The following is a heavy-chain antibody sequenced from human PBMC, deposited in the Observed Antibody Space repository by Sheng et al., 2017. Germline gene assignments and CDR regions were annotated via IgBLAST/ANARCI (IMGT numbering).Heavy chain of an antibody. D-gene: IGHD5-12*01. J-gene: IGHJ5*02. Sequence: QVQLVQSGAEVKKPGSSAKVSCKTSGGTFSSYGISWVRQAPGQGLEWMGGIIPFRGIVNYAQKFQGRVTITADKSTSTAYMELSSLRSEDTAVYYCARWGRGYSAYARSWGQGTLVTGLL. V-gene: IGHV1-69*10. CDR1: GGTFSSYG. CDR3: ARWGRGYSAYARS. CDR2: IIPFRGIV.